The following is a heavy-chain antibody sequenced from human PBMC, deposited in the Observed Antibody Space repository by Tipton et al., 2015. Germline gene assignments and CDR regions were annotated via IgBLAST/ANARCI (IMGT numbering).Heavy chain of an antibody. J-gene: IGHJ2*01. CDR3: ARDRYFYNTTGYARYFDV. CDR2: IYYTGST. Sequence: TLSLTCAVSGGSISTMSYYYNWIRQHPGKGLEWIGYIYYTGSTYYNPSLKSRVTMSVDTSKNQFSLELTSVTAADTAVYYCARDRYFYNTTGYARYFDVWGRGPLVTVSS. D-gene: IGHD3-22*01. V-gene: IGHV4-31*11. CDR1: GGSISTMSYY.